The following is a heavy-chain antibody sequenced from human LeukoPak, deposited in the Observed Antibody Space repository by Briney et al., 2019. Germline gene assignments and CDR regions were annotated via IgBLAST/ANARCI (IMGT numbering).Heavy chain of an antibody. CDR1: GGSISSSSYY. Sequence: SETLSLTCTVSGGSISSSSYYWGWIRQPPGKGLEWIGEIYHSGSTNYNPSLKSRVTISVDKSKNQFSLKLSSVTAADTAVYYCARIYSGYDFYFDYWGQGTLVTVSS. CDR3: ARIYSGYDFYFDY. D-gene: IGHD5-12*01. CDR2: IYHSGST. V-gene: IGHV4-39*07. J-gene: IGHJ4*02.